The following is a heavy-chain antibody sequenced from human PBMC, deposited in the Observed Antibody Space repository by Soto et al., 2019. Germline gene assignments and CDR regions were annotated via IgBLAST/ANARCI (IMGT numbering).Heavy chain of an antibody. CDR2: INTGNGNT. D-gene: IGHD3-3*01. Sequence: ASVKVSCKSSGYNFSTYALLWVRQAPGQGLEWMGWINTGNGNTKYSQKFQGRVTMTRDTSASTAFLELSSLKSEDTAVYYCARGERLYYFCYGMDVWGKGSTVTVSS. CDR3: ARGERLYYFCYGMDV. V-gene: IGHV1-3*04. J-gene: IGHJ6*04. CDR1: GYNFSTYA.